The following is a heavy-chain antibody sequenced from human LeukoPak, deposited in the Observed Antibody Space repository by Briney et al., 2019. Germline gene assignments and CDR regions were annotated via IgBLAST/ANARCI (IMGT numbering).Heavy chain of an antibody. CDR3: AREWVAAAVINAFDI. CDR1: GFTFSSYW. V-gene: IGHV3-7*01. D-gene: IGHD6-13*01. Sequence: GGSLRLSCAASGFTFSSYWMSWVRQAPGKGLEWVANIKQDGSEKYYVDSVKGRFTISRDNAKNSLYLQMNSLRAEDTAVCYCAREWVAAAVINAFDIWGQGTMVTVSS. CDR2: IKQDGSEK. J-gene: IGHJ3*02.